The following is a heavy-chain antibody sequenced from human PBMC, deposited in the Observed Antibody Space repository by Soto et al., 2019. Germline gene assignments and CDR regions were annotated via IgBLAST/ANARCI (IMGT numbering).Heavy chain of an antibody. CDR1: GYTFTGYY. Sequence: GASVKVSCKASGYTFTGYYMHWVRQAPGQGLEWMGWINPNSGGTNYAQKFQGRVTMTRDTSISTAYMELSRLRSDDTAVYYCARGGAFVLVLSYYGMDVWGQGTTVTVSS. V-gene: IGHV1-2*02. J-gene: IGHJ6*02. D-gene: IGHD6-13*01. CDR2: INPNSGGT. CDR3: ARGGAFVLVLSYYGMDV.